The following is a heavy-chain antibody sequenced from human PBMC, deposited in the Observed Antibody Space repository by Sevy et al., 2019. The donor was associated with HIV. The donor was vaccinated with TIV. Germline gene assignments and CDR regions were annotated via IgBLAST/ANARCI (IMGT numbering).Heavy chain of an antibody. CDR3: AKAQFFWSGYHSRDWFDP. D-gene: IGHD3-3*01. Sequence: GGSLRLSCAASGFTFSSYAMSWVRQAPGKGLEWVSAISGSGGSTYYADSVKGRFTISRDNSKNTLYLQMNSLRAEDTAVYYCAKAQFFWSGYHSRDWFDPWGQGTLVTVSS. V-gene: IGHV3-23*01. CDR1: GFTFSSYA. CDR2: ISGSGGST. J-gene: IGHJ5*02.